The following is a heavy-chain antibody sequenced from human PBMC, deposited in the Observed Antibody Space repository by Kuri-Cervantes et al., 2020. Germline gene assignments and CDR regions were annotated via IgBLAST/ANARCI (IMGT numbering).Heavy chain of an antibody. J-gene: IGHJ6*02. V-gene: IGHV3-21*01. Sequence: GESLKISCAASGFTFSSYSMNWVRQAPGKGLEWVSSISSSSSYIHYADSVKGRFTISRDNAKNSLYLQMNSLRAEDTAVYYCARVSGYILRAYGMDVWGQGTTVTVSS. D-gene: IGHD1-1*01. CDR3: ARVSGYILRAYGMDV. CDR1: GFTFSSYS. CDR2: ISSSSSYI.